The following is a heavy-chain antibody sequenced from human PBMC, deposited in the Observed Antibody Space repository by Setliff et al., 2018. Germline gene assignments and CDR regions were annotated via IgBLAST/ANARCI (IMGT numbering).Heavy chain of an antibody. Sequence: SETLSLTCTVSGASISSGFYYWSWIRQPAGKGLEWIGRIHSSGDTKYNPSLKTRVTIAVDTSKNQLSLKLNSATAADTAVYYCARATVGLATIIYFDSWGPGTLVTVSS. D-gene: IGHD4-4*01. CDR1: GASISSGFYY. V-gene: IGHV4-61*02. J-gene: IGHJ4*02. CDR2: IHSSGDT. CDR3: ARATVGLATIIYFDS.